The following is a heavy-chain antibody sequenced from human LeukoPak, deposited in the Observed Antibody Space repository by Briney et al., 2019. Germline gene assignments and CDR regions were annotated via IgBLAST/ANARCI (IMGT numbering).Heavy chain of an antibody. D-gene: IGHD4-17*01. Sequence: PGGSLRLSCAASGFTFSSYSMNWVRQAPGKGPEWVSSISSSGTYIYYADSVKGRFTISRDNAKNSLFLQMNSLRAEDTAVYYCAKTVQEVYYFDYWGQGTLVTVSS. CDR2: ISSSGTYI. CDR3: AKTVQEVYYFDY. CDR1: GFTFSSYS. J-gene: IGHJ4*02. V-gene: IGHV3-21*01.